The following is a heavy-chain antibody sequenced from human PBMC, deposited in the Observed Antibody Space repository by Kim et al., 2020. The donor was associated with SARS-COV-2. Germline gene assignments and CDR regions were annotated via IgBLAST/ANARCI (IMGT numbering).Heavy chain of an antibody. D-gene: IGHD6-13*01. J-gene: IGHJ6*02. CDR3: ARLEWYAAAGSSGMDV. V-gene: IGHV4-31*03. Sequence: SETLSLTCTVSGGSISSGGYYWSWIRQHPGKGLEWIGYIYYSGSTYYNPSLKSRVTISVDTSKNQFSLKLSSVTAADTAVYYCARLEWYAAAGSSGMDVWGQGTTVTVSS. CDR1: GGSISSGGYY. CDR2: IYYSGST.